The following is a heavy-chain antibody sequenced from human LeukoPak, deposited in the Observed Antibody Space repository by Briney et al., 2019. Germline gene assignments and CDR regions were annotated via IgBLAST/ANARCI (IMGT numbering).Heavy chain of an antibody. CDR3: TTDPNYYDSSGYAGRRDY. V-gene: IGHV3-15*01. J-gene: IGHJ4*02. Sequence: GGSLRLSCAASGFTFSNAWMSWVRQAPGRGLEWVGLVKSKTDGGATDYAAPVKGRFTISRDDSKNTLYLQMNSLKTEDTAVYYCTTDPNYYDSSGYAGRRDYWGQGTLVTVSS. CDR1: GFTFSNAW. CDR2: VKSKTDGGAT. D-gene: IGHD3-22*01.